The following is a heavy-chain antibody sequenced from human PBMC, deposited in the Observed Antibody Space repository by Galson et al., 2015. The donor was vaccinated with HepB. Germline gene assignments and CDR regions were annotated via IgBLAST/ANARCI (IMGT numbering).Heavy chain of an antibody. V-gene: IGHV3-21*01. CDR1: GFTFSSYS. D-gene: IGHD6-6*01. J-gene: IGHJ6*02. CDR3: ARGDSSSEYYYYGMDV. CDR2: ISSSSSYI. Sequence: SLRLSCAASGFTFSSYSMNWVRQAPGKGLEWVSSISSSSSYIYYADSVKGRFTISRDNAKNSLYLQMNSLRAEDTAVYYCARGDSSSEYYYYGMDVWGQGATVTVSS.